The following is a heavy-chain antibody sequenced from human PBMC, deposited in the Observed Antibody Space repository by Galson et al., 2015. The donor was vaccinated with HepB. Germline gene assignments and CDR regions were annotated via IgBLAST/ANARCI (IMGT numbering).Heavy chain of an antibody. CDR1: GFTVSTNY. CDR3: ARIVAGYVSPEG. Sequence: SLRLSCAASGFTVSTNYMSWVRQAPGKGLEWVSILYSSGATYYADSMKGRFTISRDNSKNTVNLQMNSLRTEDTAVYYYARIVAGYVSPEGWGQGTLVTVSS. CDR2: LYSSGAT. V-gene: IGHV3-66*01. J-gene: IGHJ4*02. D-gene: IGHD6-13*01.